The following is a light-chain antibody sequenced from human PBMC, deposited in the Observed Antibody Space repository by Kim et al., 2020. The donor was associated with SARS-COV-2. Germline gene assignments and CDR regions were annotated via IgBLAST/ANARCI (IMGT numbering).Light chain of an antibody. CDR1: QSVSSNY. Sequence: LSPGQRATTSCRASQSVSSNYLAWYQQKPGQAPRLLIYGASSRATGIPDRFSGSGSGTDFTLTISRLEPEDFAVYYCQQYGSSPRTFGQGTKLEI. CDR3: QQYGSSPRT. V-gene: IGKV3-20*01. J-gene: IGKJ2*01. CDR2: GAS.